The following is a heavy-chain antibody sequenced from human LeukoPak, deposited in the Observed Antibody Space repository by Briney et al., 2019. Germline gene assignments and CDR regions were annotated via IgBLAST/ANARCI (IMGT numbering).Heavy chain of an antibody. CDR1: GGSISSSSYY. D-gene: IGHD1-14*01. V-gene: IGHV4-39*01. CDR3: ARKAGSFLHYFDY. CDR2: IYYSGST. Sequence: PSETLSLTCTVSGGSISSSSYYWGWIRQPPGKGLEWIGSIYYSGSTYYNPSLKSRVTISVDTSKNQFSLKLSSVTAADTAVYYCARKAGSFLHYFDYWGQGTLVTVSS. J-gene: IGHJ4*02.